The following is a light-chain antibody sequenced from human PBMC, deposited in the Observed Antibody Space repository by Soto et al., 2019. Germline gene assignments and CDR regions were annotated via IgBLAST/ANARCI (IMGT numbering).Light chain of an antibody. V-gene: IGKV1-39*01. CDR2: AAS. J-gene: IGKJ4*01. CDR1: QSINTK. CDR3: QQYYSTPLT. Sequence: DIQMTQSPSSLSASVGDRVTITCRASQSINTKLNCYQQKPGKVPNLLIYAASSLQTGVPSRFSGSGSGTDFTLTISSLQAEDVAVYYCQQYYSTPLTFGGGTKVDIK.